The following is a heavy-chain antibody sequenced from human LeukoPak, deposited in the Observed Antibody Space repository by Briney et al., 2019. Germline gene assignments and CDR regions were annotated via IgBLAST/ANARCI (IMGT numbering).Heavy chain of an antibody. CDR1: GGSISSYY. CDR3: ARDRLPNYDFWSGYYFD. D-gene: IGHD3-3*01. CDR2: IYTSGST. Sequence: SEILSLTCTVSGGSISSYYWSWIRQPAGKGLEWIGRIYTSGSTNYNPSLKSRVTMSVDTSKNQFSLKLSSVTAADTAVYYCARDRLPNYDFWSGYYFDWGQGTLVTVSS. V-gene: IGHV4-4*07. J-gene: IGHJ4*02.